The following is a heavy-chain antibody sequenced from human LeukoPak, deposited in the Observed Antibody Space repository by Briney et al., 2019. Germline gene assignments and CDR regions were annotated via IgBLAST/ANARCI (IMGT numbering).Heavy chain of an antibody. Sequence: SETLSLTCTVSGGSISSSSYCWGWIRQPPGKGLEWIGSIYYSGSTYYNPSLKSRVTISVDTSKNQFSLKLSSVTAADTAVYYCARPNYGDYPHDAFDIWGQGTMVTVSS. V-gene: IGHV4-39*01. J-gene: IGHJ3*02. D-gene: IGHD4-17*01. CDR3: ARPNYGDYPHDAFDI. CDR2: IYYSGST. CDR1: GGSISSSSYC.